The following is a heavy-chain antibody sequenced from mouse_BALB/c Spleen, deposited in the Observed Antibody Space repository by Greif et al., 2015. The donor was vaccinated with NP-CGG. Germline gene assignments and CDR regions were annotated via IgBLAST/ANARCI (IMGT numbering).Heavy chain of an antibody. Sequence: EVMLVESGGGLVKPGGSLKLSCAASGFAFSSYDMSWVRQTPEKRLEWVATISSGGSYTYYPDSVKGRFTISRDNARDTLYLQMSSLRSEDTALYYCARSTMITTTRGYYFDYWGQGTTLTVSS. J-gene: IGHJ2*01. CDR2: ISSGGSYT. CDR3: ARSTMITTTRGYYFDY. CDR1: GFAFSSYD. D-gene: IGHD2-4*01. V-gene: IGHV5-9*02.